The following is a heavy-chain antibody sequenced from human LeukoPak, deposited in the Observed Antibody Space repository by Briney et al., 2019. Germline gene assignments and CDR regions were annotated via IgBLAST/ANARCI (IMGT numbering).Heavy chain of an antibody. J-gene: IGHJ5*02. D-gene: IGHD6-13*01. CDR2: ISAYNGNT. CDR3: ARAAAAGTLPQFDP. Sequence: GASVKVSCKTSGYSFTDYYMHWVRQAPGQGLEWMGWISAYNGNTNYAQKLQGRVTMTTDTSTSTAYMELRSLRSDDTAVYYCARAAAAGTLPQFDPWGQGTLVTVSS. V-gene: IGHV1-18*01. CDR1: GYSFTDYY.